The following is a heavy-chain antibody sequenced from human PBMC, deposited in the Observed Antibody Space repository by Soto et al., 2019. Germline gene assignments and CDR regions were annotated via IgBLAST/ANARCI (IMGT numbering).Heavy chain of an antibody. CDR3: ARGLDSGSYYWNNWFDP. CDR2: IYPGDSDT. Sequence: GKSLKISCKGSGYSFTSYWIGWVRQMPGKGLEWMGIIYPGDSDTRYSPSFQGQVTISADKSISPAYLQWSSLKASDTAMYYCARGLDSGSYYWNNWFDPCGEXTLVTVSS. V-gene: IGHV5-51*01. D-gene: IGHD1-26*01. J-gene: IGHJ5*02. CDR1: GYSFTSYW.